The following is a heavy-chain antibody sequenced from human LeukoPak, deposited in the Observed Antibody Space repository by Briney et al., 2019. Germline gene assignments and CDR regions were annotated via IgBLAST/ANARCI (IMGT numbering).Heavy chain of an antibody. CDR2: ISSSGSTI. CDR1: GFTFSSYE. CDR3: ARERKEAAFDI. V-gene: IGHV3-48*03. J-gene: IGHJ3*02. Sequence: GGSLRLSCAASGFTFSSYEMNWVRQAPGKGLEWVSYISSSGSTIYYADSVKGRFTISRDNAKNSLYLQMNSLRAEDTAVYYCARERKEAAFDIWGQGTMVTVSS.